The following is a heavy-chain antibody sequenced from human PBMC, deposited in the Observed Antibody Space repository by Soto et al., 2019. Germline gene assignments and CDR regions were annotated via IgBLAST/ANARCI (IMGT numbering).Heavy chain of an antibody. J-gene: IGHJ4*02. CDR1: GFTFSSYW. CDR2: IDEYGSTI. D-gene: IGHD3-10*01. Sequence: GGSLRLSCAASGFTFSSYWMHWVRQVPGKGLLWVSRIDEYGSTINYADSVKGRFTISRDNARNTLYLEMNSLRAADTALYDSTRDIGGKGAYWGPGTLVTVSS. V-gene: IGHV3-74*01. CDR3: TRDIGGKGAY.